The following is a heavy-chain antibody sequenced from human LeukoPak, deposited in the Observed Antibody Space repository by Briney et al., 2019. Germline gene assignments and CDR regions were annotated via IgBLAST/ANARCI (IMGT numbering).Heavy chain of an antibody. J-gene: IGHJ4*02. D-gene: IGHD6-13*01. CDR2: ISSSSNYI. Sequence: GGSLRLSCAASGFTFSSYSMNWVRQAPGKGLEWVSSISSSSNYIYYADSVKGRFTISRDNAKNSLYLQMNSLRAEDTAVYYCARQSGYSSSWYMGDYWGQGTLVTVSS. CDR1: GFTFSSYS. V-gene: IGHV3-21*01. CDR3: ARQSGYSSSWYMGDY.